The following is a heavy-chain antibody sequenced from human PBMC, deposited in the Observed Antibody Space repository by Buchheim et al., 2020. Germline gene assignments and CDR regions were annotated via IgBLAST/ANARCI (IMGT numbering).Heavy chain of an antibody. V-gene: IGHV3-48*03. D-gene: IGHD6-6*01. CDR2: ISSSGSTI. CDR1: GFTFSSYE. CDR3: ASDSSSSKKIKNYYYYGMDV. J-gene: IGHJ6*02. Sequence: EVQLVESGGGLIQPGGSLRLSCAASGFTFSSYEMNWVRQAPGKGLEWVSYISSSGSTIYYADPVKGRFTISRNNAKNSLYLQMNSLRAEDTAVYYCASDSSSSKKIKNYYYYGMDVWGQGTT.